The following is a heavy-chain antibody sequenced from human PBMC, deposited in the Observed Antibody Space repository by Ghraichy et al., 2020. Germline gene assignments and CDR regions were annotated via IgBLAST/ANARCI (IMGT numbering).Heavy chain of an antibody. V-gene: IGHV3-21*01. CDR1: GFTFSSYS. CDR3: ARDLGSSTSYKLASEPFDI. J-gene: IGHJ3*02. CDR2: ISSSSSYI. D-gene: IGHD2-2*01. Sequence: GGSLRLSCAASGFTFSSYSMNWVRQAPGKGLEWVSSISSSSSYIYYADSVKGRFTISRDNAKNSLYLQMNSLRAEDTAVYYCARDLGSSTSYKLASEPFDIWRQGTIVTVS.